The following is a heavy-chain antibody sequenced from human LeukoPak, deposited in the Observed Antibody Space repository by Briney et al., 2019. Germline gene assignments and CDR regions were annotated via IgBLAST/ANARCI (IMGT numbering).Heavy chain of an antibody. J-gene: IGHJ4*02. D-gene: IGHD3-3*01. V-gene: IGHV4-61*01. CDR1: GGSVSSGSYY. CDR3: ARGGEWFGAN. CDR2: IYYSGST. Sequence: SETLSLTCTVSGGSVSSGSYYWSWIRQPPGKGLEWIGYIYYSGSTNYNPSLESRVTISVDTSKNQFSLKLSSVTAADTAVYYCARGGEWFGANWGQGTLVTVSS.